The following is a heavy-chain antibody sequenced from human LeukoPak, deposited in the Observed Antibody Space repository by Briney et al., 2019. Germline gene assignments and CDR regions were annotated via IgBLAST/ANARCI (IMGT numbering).Heavy chain of an antibody. D-gene: IGHD2-2*01. CDR1: GFTFSDYY. CDR3: ARGSTSPYCMDV. Sequence: GSLRLSCAASGFTFSDYYMSWIRQAPGKGLEWVSYISSSGSTIYYADSVKGRFTISRDNAKNSLYLQMDSLRAEDTAVYYCARGSTSPYCMDVWGKGTTVTVSS. CDR2: ISSSGSTI. J-gene: IGHJ6*03. V-gene: IGHV3-11*01.